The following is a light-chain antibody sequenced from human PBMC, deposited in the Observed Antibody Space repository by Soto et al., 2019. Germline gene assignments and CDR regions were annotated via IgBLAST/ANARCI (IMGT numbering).Light chain of an antibody. CDR1: SSDVGSYNL. V-gene: IGLV2-23*01. CDR3: CSDAGSYI. CDR2: EGS. Sequence: QSALTQPASVSGSPGQSITISCTGTSSDVGSYNLVSWYQQHPGKAPKLMIYEGSKRPSGVSNRFSGSKSGNTASLTISGLQDEDEADYYCCSDAGSYIFGTGTKLTVL. J-gene: IGLJ1*01.